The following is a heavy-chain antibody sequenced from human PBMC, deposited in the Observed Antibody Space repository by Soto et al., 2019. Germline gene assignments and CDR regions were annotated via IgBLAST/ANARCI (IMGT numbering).Heavy chain of an antibody. CDR3: AKDHDEDFGYELDYFNY. CDR1: GFTFDAYA. Sequence: EVQLVESGGGLVQPGRSLRLSCAASGFTFDAYAMHWVRQAPGKGLSWVAGIISEGGSIGYADSLKGRFTNSRYNAQKSLYLQMHNLRGEDMVLYYCAKDHDEDFGYELDYFNYWGQGTLVTVSS. J-gene: IGHJ4*02. D-gene: IGHD5-12*01. CDR2: IISEGGSI. V-gene: IGHV3-9*03.